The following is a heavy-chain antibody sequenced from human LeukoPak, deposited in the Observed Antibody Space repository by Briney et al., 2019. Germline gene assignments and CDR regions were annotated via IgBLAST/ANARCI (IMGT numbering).Heavy chain of an antibody. J-gene: IGHJ4*02. D-gene: IGHD3-22*01. CDR3: EKRGVVIRVILVLFYKQAYYFRS. V-gene: IGHV3-23*01. Sequence: GWSLRLSCAVSGIILSNYGMSWVRKARGKGVEGVAGMSGRGGGTNYEDSVKGRLTVSRDNSKNTLYLQMKSMRDAETPVYICEKRGVVIRVILVLFYKQAYYFRSWGQEALVTASS. CDR2: MSGRGGGT. CDR1: GIILSNYG.